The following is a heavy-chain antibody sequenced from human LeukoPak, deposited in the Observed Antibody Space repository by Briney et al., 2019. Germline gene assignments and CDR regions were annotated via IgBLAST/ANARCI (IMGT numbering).Heavy chain of an antibody. J-gene: IGHJ4*02. CDR2: ISGTSRYI. Sequence: GGSLRLSCAASGFTFSSYSVDWVRQPPGKGLEWVSSISGTSRYIYYADSVKGRFTISRDNAKNSLFLQMYSLRAEDTAVYFCARVGDYTDYAPDYWGQGTLVTVSS. CDR1: GFTFSSYS. V-gene: IGHV3-21*01. D-gene: IGHD4-11*01. CDR3: ARVGDYTDYAPDY.